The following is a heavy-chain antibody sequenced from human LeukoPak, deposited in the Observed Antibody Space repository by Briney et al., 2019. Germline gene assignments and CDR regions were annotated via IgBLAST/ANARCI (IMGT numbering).Heavy chain of an antibody. CDR2: ISSSGTTI. CDR1: GFSFSIYE. CDR3: ARDNGGYPYYFDY. D-gene: IGHD1-26*01. J-gene: IGHJ4*02. V-gene: IGHV3-48*03. Sequence: GGSLRLSCAASGFSFSIYEMNWVRQAPGKGPEWISYISSSGTTIYYADSVKGRFTISRDNAKNSLYLQMNSLRAEDTAVYYCARDNGGYPYYFDYWGQGTLVTVSS.